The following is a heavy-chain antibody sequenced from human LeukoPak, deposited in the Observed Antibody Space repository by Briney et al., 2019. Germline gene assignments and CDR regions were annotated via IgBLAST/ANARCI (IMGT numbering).Heavy chain of an antibody. CDR3: ASGRNSRHFEY. D-gene: IGHD1/OR15-1a*01. V-gene: IGHV4-34*01. CDR2: INHSGST. CDR1: GGSFSSYY. Sequence: SETLCLTCAVYGGSFSSYYWSWIRQPPGKGLEWIGEINHSGSTNYNPSLKSRVTISVDTSKNQFSLKLSSVTAADTAVYYCASGRNSRHFEYWGQGTLVTVSS. J-gene: IGHJ4*02.